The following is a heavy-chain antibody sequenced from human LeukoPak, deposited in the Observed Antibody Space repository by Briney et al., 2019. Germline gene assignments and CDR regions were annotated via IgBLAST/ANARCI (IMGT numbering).Heavy chain of an antibody. CDR1: GFTFSSYW. V-gene: IGHV3-74*01. J-gene: IGHJ3*02. CDR2: INGDGSST. CDR3: ARGGATTLGAFDI. Sequence: GGSLRLSCAASGFTFSSYWMHWVRQAPGKGLVWVSCINGDGSSTTYADSVKGRFTISRDNAKNTLYLQMKSLRAEDTAVYYCARGGATTLGAFDIWGQGTMVTVSS. D-gene: IGHD1-26*01.